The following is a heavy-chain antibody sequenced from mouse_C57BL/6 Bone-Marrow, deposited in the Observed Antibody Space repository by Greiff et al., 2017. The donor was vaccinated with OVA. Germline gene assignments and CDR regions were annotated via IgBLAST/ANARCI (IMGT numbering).Heavy chain of an antibody. V-gene: IGHV1-64*01. CDR3: ARLTGAD. CDR1: GYTFTSYW. J-gene: IGHJ3*01. CDR2: IHPNSGST. Sequence: VQLQQSGAELVKPGASVKLSCKASGYTFTSYWMPWVKQRPGQGLEWIGMIHPNSGSTNYTEKFKSQATLTVDKSTSTAYMQLSSLTSEDSAVDYGARLTGADGGQGTLVTVSA.